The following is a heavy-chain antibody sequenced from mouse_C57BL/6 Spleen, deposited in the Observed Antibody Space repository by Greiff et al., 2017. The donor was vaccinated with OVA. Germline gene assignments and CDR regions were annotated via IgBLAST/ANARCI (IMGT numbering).Heavy chain of an antibody. CDR3: ARHPYYYSSSQAVDY. V-gene: IGHV5-12*01. CDR1: GFTFSDYY. J-gene: IGHJ4*01. Sequence: EVQVVESGGGLVQPGGSLKLSCAASGFTFSDYYMYWVRQTPEKRLEWVAYISNGGGSTYYPDTVKGRFTISRDNAKNTLYLQMSRLKSEDTAMYYCARHPYYYSSSQAVDYWGQGTSVTVSS. D-gene: IGHD1-1*01. CDR2: ISNGGGST.